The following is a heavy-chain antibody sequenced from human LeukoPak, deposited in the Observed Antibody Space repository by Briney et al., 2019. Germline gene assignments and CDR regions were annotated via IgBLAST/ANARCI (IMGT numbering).Heavy chain of an antibody. CDR1: GFTFSSYS. J-gene: IGHJ4*02. CDR2: ISSSSSYI. Sequence: GGSLRLSCAASGFTFSSYSMNWVRQAPGKGLEWVSSISSSSSYIYYADSVKGRFTISRDNAKNSPYLQMNSLRAEDTAVYYCAKSEKWEPLDWGQGTLVTVSS. D-gene: IGHD1-26*01. V-gene: IGHV3-21*04. CDR3: AKSEKWEPLD.